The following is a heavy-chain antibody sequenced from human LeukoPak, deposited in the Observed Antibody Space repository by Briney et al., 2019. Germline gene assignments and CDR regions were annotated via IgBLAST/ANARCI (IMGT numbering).Heavy chain of an antibody. CDR3: ARGRGSSFDY. CDR2: ISGSGGST. CDR1: GFTFSSYG. J-gene: IGHJ4*02. V-gene: IGHV3-NL1*01. D-gene: IGHD6-13*01. Sequence: GGSLRLSCAASGFTFSSYGMLWVRQAPGKGLEWVSAISGSGGSTYYADSVKGRFTISRDNSKNTLYLQMNSLRAEDTAVYYCARGRGSSFDYWGQGTLVTVSS.